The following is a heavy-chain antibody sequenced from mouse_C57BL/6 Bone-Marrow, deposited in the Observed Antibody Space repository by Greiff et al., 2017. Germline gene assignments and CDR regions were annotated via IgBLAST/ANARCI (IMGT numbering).Heavy chain of an antibody. CDR2: IYPSDSEP. V-gene: IGHV1-61*01. Sequence: VKLQQPGAELVRPGSSVKLSCKASGYTFTSYWMDWVQQRPGKGLEWIGNIYPSDSEPHYNQKFKDKATLTVAKSYSTAYMQLSSLTSEDSAVYYCARGLYAIDYWGQGTSVTVSS. J-gene: IGHJ4*01. CDR3: ARGLYAIDY. CDR1: GYTFTSYW.